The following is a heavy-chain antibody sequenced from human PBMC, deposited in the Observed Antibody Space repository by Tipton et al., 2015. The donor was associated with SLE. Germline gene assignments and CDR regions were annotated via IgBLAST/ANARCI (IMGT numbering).Heavy chain of an antibody. Sequence: TPSLTCTVSGGSISSGDYYWSWIRQPPGKGLEWIGYIYYSGSTNYNPSLKSRVTISVDTSKNQFSLKLSSVTAADTAVYYCARDRGFLEWLNAFDIWGQGTMVTVSS. J-gene: IGHJ3*02. CDR3: ARDRGFLEWLNAFDI. CDR1: GGSISSGDYY. V-gene: IGHV4-61*08. D-gene: IGHD3-3*01. CDR2: IYYSGST.